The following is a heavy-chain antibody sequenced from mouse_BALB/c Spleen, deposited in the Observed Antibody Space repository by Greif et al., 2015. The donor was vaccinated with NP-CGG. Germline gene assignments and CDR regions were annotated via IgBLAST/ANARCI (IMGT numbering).Heavy chain of an antibody. V-gene: IGHV5-9-1*01. Sequence: DVKLVESGGGLVKPGGSLKLSCAASGFTFSSYAMSWVRQTPEKRLEWVATISSGGSYTYYPDSVKGRFTISRDNAKNTLYLQMSSLRSEDTAMYYCAREKQLGLIDYWGQGTTLTVSS. CDR3: AREKQLGLIDY. CDR2: ISSGGSYT. D-gene: IGHD3-1*01. CDR1: GFTFSSYA. J-gene: IGHJ2*01.